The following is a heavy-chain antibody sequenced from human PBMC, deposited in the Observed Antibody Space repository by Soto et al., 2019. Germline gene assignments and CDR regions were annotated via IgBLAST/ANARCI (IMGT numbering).Heavy chain of an antibody. CDR2: INSDGSRT. CDR3: GSGITMTLMDV. D-gene: IGHD3-22*01. V-gene: IGHV3-74*01. J-gene: IGHJ6*02. CDR1: GFTFSSYW. Sequence: VQLVESGGGLVQTGGSLRLSCAASGFTFSSYWMHWVRQAPGKGLVWVSRINSDGSRTNYADSVKGRFTISRDNAKNTLFLHMNSLSAEDTAVYYCGSGITMTLMDVWGQGTTVTVSS.